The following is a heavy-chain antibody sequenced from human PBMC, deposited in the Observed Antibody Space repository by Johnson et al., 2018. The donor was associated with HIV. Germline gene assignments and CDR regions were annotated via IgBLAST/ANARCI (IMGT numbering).Heavy chain of an antibody. CDR1: GFNFDDYG. Sequence: VQLVESGGGVVRPGGSLRLSCAASGFNFDDYGMSWVRQAPGKGLEWVSGINWNGGSTGYADSVKGRFIISRDNAKNSLYLQMNSLRAEDTALYYCARGGSTSWLGAFDIWGQGTMVTVSS. V-gene: IGHV3-20*04. J-gene: IGHJ3*02. CDR2: INWNGGST. D-gene: IGHD2-2*01. CDR3: ARGGSTSWLGAFDI.